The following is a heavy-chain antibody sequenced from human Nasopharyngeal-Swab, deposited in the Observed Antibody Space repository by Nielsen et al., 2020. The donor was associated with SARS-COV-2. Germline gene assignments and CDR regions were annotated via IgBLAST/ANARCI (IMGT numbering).Heavy chain of an antibody. CDR1: GFTFSSYS. CDR3: ARQYGGNLDFDY. J-gene: IGHJ4*02. D-gene: IGHD4-23*01. Sequence: GESLKISCAASGFTFSSYSMNWVRQAPGKGLEWVSSISSSSSYIYYADSVKGRFTISRDNAKNSLYLQMNSLRAEDTAVYYCARQYGGNLDFDYWGQGTLVTVSS. V-gene: IGHV3-21*01. CDR2: ISSSSSYI.